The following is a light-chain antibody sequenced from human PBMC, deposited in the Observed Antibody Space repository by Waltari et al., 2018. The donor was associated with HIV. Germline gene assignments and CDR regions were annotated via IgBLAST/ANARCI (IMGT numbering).Light chain of an antibody. CDR1: TPHPGAHFD. CDR2: GNN. V-gene: IGLV1-40*01. J-gene: IGLJ2*01. CDR3: QSYDNVLTAVI. Sequence: QSVLPQPPSLPRAPGQTVPASCPGSTPHPGAHFDVPWYQHLPGTAPKLLIYGNNNRPSGVPARFSGSRSGSSASLAITGLQAEDEADYYCQSYDNVLTAVIFGGGTKVTVL.